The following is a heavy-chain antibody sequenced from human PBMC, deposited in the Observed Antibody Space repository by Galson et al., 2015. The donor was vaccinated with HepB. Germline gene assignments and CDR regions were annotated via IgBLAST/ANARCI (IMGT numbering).Heavy chain of an antibody. CDR3: ARGSSGWYLFRPL. CDR2: INAGNGNT. CDR1: GYTFTSYA. Sequence: SVKVSCKASGYTFTSYAMHWVRQAPGQRLEWMGWINAGNGNTKYSQKYQGRVTITRDTSASTAYMELSSLRSEDTAVYYCARGSSGWYLFRPLWGQGTLVTVSS. J-gene: IGHJ4*02. D-gene: IGHD6-19*01. V-gene: IGHV1-3*01.